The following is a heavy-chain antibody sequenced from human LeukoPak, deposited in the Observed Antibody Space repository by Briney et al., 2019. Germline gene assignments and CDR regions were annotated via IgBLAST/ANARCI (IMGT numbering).Heavy chain of an antibody. Sequence: PGGSLRLSCAASGFTFSSYAMSWVRQAPGKGLEWVSVISGSGGSTYYADSVKGRFTISRDNSKNTLYLQMNGLRAEDTAVYYCARDVSYYYDSSGYYYWGQGTLVTVSS. CDR3: ARDVSYYYDSSGYYY. D-gene: IGHD3-22*01. CDR2: ISGSGGST. CDR1: GFTFSSYA. V-gene: IGHV3-23*01. J-gene: IGHJ4*02.